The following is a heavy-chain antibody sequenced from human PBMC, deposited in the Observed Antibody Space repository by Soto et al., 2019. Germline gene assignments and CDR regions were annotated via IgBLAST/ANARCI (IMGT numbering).Heavy chain of an antibody. CDR2: IIPIFGTA. CDR1: GGTFSSSA. V-gene: IGHV1-69*12. CDR3: ASNGESYYYYGMDV. J-gene: IGHJ6*02. D-gene: IGHD2-8*01. Sequence: QVQLVQSGAEVKKPGSSVKVSCKASGGTFSSSAISWVRQAPGQGLEWMGGIIPIFGTAEYAQKFQGRVTIPADESPRTDCMEVSSLRSEDTAVYYCASNGESYYYYGMDVWGQGTTVTVSS.